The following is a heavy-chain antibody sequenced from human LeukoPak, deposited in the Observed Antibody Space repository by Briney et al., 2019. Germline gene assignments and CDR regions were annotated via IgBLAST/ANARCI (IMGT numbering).Heavy chain of an antibody. Sequence: PGGSLRLSCAASGFTFSSYAMHWVRQAPGKGLEWVAVISYDGSNRYYADSVKGRFTISRDNSKNTLYLQMNSLRAEDTAVYYCARAGKLIAVAALDCWGQGTLVTVSS. V-gene: IGHV3-30-3*01. CDR1: GFTFSSYA. CDR2: ISYDGSNR. CDR3: ARAGKLIAVAALDC. J-gene: IGHJ4*02. D-gene: IGHD6-19*01.